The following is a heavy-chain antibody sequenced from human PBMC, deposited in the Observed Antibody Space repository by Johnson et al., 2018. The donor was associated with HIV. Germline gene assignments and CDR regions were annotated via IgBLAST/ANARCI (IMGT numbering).Heavy chain of an antibody. CDR3: AREGDGGAFDI. J-gene: IGHJ3*02. CDR1: GFTFSDYY. Sequence: EVQLVESGGGFVQPGGSLRLSCVGSGFTFSDYYMSWVRQAPGKGLEWVSVIYSGGSTYYADSVKGRFTISRDNSKNTLYLQMNSLRAEDTAVYYCAREGDGGAFDIWGQGTMVTVSS. CDR2: IYSGGST. D-gene: IGHD4-23*01. V-gene: IGHV3-66*01.